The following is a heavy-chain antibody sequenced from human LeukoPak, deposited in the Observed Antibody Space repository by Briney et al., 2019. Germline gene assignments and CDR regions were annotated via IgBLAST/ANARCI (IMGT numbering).Heavy chain of an antibody. CDR1: GGTFSSYA. V-gene: IGHV1-69*13. J-gene: IGHJ6*03. Sequence: SVKVSCKASGGTFSSYAISWVRQAPGQGLEWMGGIIPIFGTANYAQKFQGRVTITADESTSTAYMELSSLRSEDTAVYYCARNAFGDIAAAGNLRYYYYYMDVWGKGTTVTISS. CDR2: IIPIFGTA. D-gene: IGHD6-13*01. CDR3: ARNAFGDIAAAGNLRYYYYYMDV.